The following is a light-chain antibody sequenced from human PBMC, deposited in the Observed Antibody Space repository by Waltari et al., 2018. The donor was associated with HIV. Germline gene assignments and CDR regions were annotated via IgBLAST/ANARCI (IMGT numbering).Light chain of an antibody. CDR3: DSRDSTGNHAI. Sequence: SFELAQDPAVSVALGQTVRITCQGDNLRNSYAAWYKQKPGRAPVLVIYGNNNRATGIPDRFSAARSGNTASLTSTGAQAEDEADYYCDSRDSTGNHAIFGGGTKVTVL. CDR2: GNN. V-gene: IGLV3-19*01. CDR1: NLRNSY. J-gene: IGLJ2*01.